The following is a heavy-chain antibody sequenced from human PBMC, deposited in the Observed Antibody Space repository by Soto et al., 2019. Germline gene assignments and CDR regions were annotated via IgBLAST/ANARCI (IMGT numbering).Heavy chain of an antibody. CDR3: ARGRTGDGAHFDY. CDR1: GFMFSSYA. D-gene: IGHD4-17*01. CDR2: ISSRGGSL. Sequence: EVQLVESGGSLVQPGGSLRLSCAASGFMFSSYAMNWVRQVPGKGLEWLSYISSRGGSLYYADSVKGRFIISRDNAKKSLYLQMNSLRDEDTAVYYCARGRTGDGAHFDYWGQGTLVSVSS. J-gene: IGHJ4*02. V-gene: IGHV3-48*02.